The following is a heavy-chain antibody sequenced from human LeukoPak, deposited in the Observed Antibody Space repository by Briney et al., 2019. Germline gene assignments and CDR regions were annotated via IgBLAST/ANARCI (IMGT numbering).Heavy chain of an antibody. Sequence: SETLSLTCTVSGGSISSHYWSWIRQPPGKGLEWIGYIYYSGSTNYNPSLKSRVTISVDTSKNQFSLKLSSVTAADTAVYYCARDTTGWGQGTLVTVSS. CDR2: IYYSGST. CDR1: GGSISSHY. CDR3: ARDTTG. J-gene: IGHJ4*02. V-gene: IGHV4-59*11. D-gene: IGHD1-1*01.